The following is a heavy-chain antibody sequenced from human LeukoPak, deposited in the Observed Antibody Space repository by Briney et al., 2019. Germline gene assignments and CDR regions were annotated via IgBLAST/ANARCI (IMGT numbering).Heavy chain of an antibody. Sequence: SETLSLTCTVSGGSISSYYWSWIRQPPGKGLEWIGYIYYSGSTNYNPSLKSRVTISVDTSKNQFSLKLSSVTAADTAVYYCARGTTPYSSSWYVLHWFDPWGQGTLVTVSS. CDR3: ARGTTPYSSSWYVLHWFDP. CDR1: GGSISSYY. D-gene: IGHD6-13*01. CDR2: IYYSGST. J-gene: IGHJ5*02. V-gene: IGHV4-59*12.